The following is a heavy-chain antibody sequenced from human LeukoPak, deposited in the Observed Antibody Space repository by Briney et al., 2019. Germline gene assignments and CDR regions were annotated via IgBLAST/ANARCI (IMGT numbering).Heavy chain of an antibody. CDR2: IYYSGST. CDR3: ARQGSRYFDWLLLTY. CDR1: GGSISSYY. D-gene: IGHD3-9*01. J-gene: IGHJ4*02. V-gene: IGHV4-59*08. Sequence: SEALFLTCTVSGGSISSYYWSWIRQPPGKGLEWIGYIYYSGSTNYNPSLKSRVTISVDTSKNQFSLKLSSVTAADTAVYYCARQGSRYFDWLLLTYWGQGTLVTVSS.